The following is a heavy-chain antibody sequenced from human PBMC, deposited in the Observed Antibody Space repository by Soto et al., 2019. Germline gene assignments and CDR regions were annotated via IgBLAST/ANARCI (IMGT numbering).Heavy chain of an antibody. CDR3: ARDRDSSGCFDY. Sequence: ASVKVSCKASGGTFSSYAISWVRQAPGQGLEWMGGIIPIFGTANYAQKFQGRVTITADESTSTAYMELSSLRSEDTAVYYCARDRDSSGCFDYWGQGTLVTVSS. V-gene: IGHV1-69*13. CDR2: IIPIFGTA. D-gene: IGHD6-19*01. CDR1: GGTFSSYA. J-gene: IGHJ4*02.